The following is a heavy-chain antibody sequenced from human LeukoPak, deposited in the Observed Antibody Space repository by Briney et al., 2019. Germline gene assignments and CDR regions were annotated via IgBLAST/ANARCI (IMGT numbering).Heavy chain of an antibody. J-gene: IGHJ4*02. CDR3: ARDLTSGSYYDY. Sequence: GGSLRLSCAASGFTVSSNYMSWVRQAPGKGLEWVSVIYSGGSTYYADSVKGRFTTSRDNSKNTLYLQMNSLRAEDTAVYYCARDLTSGSYYDYWGQGTLVTVSS. CDR1: GFTVSSNY. D-gene: IGHD1-26*01. CDR2: IYSGGST. V-gene: IGHV3-53*01.